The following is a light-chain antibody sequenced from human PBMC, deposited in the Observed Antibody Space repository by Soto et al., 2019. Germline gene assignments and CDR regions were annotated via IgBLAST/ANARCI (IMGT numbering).Light chain of an antibody. V-gene: IGKV3-20*01. J-gene: IGKJ1*01. CDR2: GTS. CDR1: QSVGSSY. Sequence: EVVLTQSPCTLSLSPWERATLSCRASQSVGSSYLAWYQQKPGQAPRVLIYGTSSRATGIPDRFSGSGSGTDFTLTISRLEPEDFAVYYCQQYTTSSWTFGQGTKVDIK. CDR3: QQYTTSSWT.